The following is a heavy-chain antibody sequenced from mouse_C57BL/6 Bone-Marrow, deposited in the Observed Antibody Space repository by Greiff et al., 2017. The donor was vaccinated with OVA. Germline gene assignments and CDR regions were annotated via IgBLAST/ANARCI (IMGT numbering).Heavy chain of an antibody. D-gene: IGHD1-1*01. CDR2: IDPSDSDT. J-gene: IGHJ2*01. CDR3: ARGGVAGFAY. Sequence: QVQLQQPGAELVRPGSSVKLSCKASGYTFTSYWMHWVKQRPIQGLEWIGNIDPSDSDTHYNQKFKDKATLPVDKSSSTAYMQLSSLTSEDSAVYCCARGGVAGFAYWGQGTTLTVSS. CDR1: GYTFTSYW. V-gene: IGHV1-52*01.